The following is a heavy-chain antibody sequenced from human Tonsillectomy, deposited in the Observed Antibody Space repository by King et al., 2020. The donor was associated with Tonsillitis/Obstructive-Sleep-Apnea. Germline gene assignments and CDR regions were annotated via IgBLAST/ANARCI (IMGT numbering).Heavy chain of an antibody. Sequence: EVQLVESGGGLVQPGGSLRLSCAASGFTFSDYEMNWVRQVSGKGLEWVSYIGSGGRATFYADSVKDRFTISRDNGKKSVYLQMNSLRAEDTAVYYCATVRRGSYFAFDHWGQGTLVTVSS. V-gene: IGHV3-48*03. D-gene: IGHD1-26*01. J-gene: IGHJ4*02. CDR3: ATVRRGSYFAFDH. CDR2: IGSGGRAT. CDR1: GFTFSDYE.